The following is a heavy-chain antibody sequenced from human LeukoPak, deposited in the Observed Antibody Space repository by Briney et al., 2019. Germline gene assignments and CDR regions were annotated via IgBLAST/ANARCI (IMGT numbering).Heavy chain of an antibody. V-gene: IGHV3-30*14. J-gene: IGHJ4*02. CDR3: ARDRPYGGVGDFNY. D-gene: IGHD3-16*01. Sequence: GGSLRLSCAASGFTFSSYAMHWVRQAPGKGLEWVAVISYDGSNKYYAGSVKGRFTISRDSFKNTLYLQMNSLRAEDTAVYYCARDRPYGGVGDFNYWGQGTLVTVSS. CDR2: ISYDGSNK. CDR1: GFTFSSYA.